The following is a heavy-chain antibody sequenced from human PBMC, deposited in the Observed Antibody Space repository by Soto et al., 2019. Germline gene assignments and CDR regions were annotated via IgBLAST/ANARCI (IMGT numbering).Heavy chain of an antibody. D-gene: IGHD3-22*01. CDR2: IIPILGIA. Sequence: QVQLVQSGAEVKKPGSSVKVSCKASGGTFSSYTISWVRQAPGQGLEWMGRIIPILGIANYAQKFQGRVXIXAXXSTSTAYMELSSLRSEDTAVYYCAKGSSGYVLFDPWGEGTLVTVSS. CDR1: GGTFSSYT. V-gene: IGHV1-69*02. J-gene: IGHJ5*02. CDR3: AKGSSGYVLFDP.